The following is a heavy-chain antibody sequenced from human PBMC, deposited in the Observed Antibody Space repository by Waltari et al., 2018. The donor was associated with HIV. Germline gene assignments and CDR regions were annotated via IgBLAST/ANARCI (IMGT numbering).Heavy chain of an antibody. CDR3: AIDHPSGSGSPFYGMDV. D-gene: IGHD3-10*01. J-gene: IGHJ6*02. V-gene: IGHV1-2*02. CDR2: RKPNSDGT. CDR1: GYTFTGYY. Sequence: QVQLVQSGSEVKKPGASVKVSCKASGYTFTGYYMHWVRQAPGQGLEWMGWRKPNSDGTNYAQKFQGRVTMTRDTSISTAYMELSRLRSDDTAVYYCAIDHPSGSGSPFYGMDVWGQGTTVTVSS.